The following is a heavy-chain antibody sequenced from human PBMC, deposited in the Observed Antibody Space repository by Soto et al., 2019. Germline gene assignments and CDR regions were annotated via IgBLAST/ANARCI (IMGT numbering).Heavy chain of an antibody. D-gene: IGHD2-15*01. CDR1: GFSFRSSG. J-gene: IGHJ4*02. V-gene: IGHV3-33*01. Sequence: PGGSLRLSCAASGFSFRSSGMRWVRQPPGKGLEWVATIWYDGSKKYYGESVKGRFSVSRDNSKSTLDLQMNSLRVEDTGVYYCAREHGYCSGGTCPSELDFWGQGALVTVSS. CDR3: AREHGYCSGGTCPSELDF. CDR2: IWYDGSKK.